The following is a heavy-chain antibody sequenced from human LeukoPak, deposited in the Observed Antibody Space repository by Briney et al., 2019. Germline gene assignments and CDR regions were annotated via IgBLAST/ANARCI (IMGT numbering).Heavy chain of an antibody. CDR3: AKDRLRFLEWPQRYFDY. CDR2: ISGSGGST. J-gene: IGHJ4*02. V-gene: IGHV3-23*01. D-gene: IGHD3-3*01. CDR1: GFTFSSYA. Sequence: PGGSLRLSCAASGFTFSSYAMSWVRQAPGKGLEWVSAISGSGGSTYYADSVKGRFTISRDNSKNTLYLQMNSLRAEDTAVYYCAKDRLRFLEWPQRYFDYWGQGTLVTVSS.